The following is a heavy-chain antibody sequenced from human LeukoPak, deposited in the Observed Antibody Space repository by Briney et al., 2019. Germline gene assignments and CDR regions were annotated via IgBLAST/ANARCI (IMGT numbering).Heavy chain of an antibody. D-gene: IGHD3-16*02. Sequence: PGGSLRFSCVGSGFILRSYAMSWVRQAPGKGLQWVSSLGISGDYAWYAGSVKGRFTISRDSSKNTLYLQMNSLRAEDTALYYCARDRGGIGYYMDVWGKGTTVTVSS. V-gene: IGHV3-23*01. J-gene: IGHJ6*03. CDR3: ARDRGGIGYYMDV. CDR1: GFILRSYA. CDR2: LGISGDYA.